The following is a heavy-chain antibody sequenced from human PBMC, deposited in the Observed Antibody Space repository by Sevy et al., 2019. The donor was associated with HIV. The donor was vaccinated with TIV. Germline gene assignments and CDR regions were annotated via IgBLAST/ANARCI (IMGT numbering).Heavy chain of an antibody. V-gene: IGHV3-7*01. CDR1: GFTFSHYW. CDR2: IKQDGRDK. J-gene: IGHJ4*02. D-gene: IGHD2-21*01. Sequence: GGSLRLSCVASGFTFSHYWMTWVRQAPGKGLEWVANIKQDGRDKYYVDSVKGRFTISRDNAKKSLHLQMNSLRVDDTGVYYCARDVAAGDFWGQGTLVTVSS. CDR3: ARDVAAGDF.